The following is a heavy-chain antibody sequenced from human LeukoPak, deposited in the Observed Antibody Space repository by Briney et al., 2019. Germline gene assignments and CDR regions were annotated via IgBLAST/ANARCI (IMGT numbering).Heavy chain of an antibody. CDR2: ISSSSSYI. CDR3: ARDTLDYYDSGYDAFDS. Sequence: GGSLRLSCAASGFTFSSYSMNWVRQAPGKGLEWVSSISSSSSYIYYADSVKGRFTISRDNAKNSLYLQMNSLRAEDTAVYYCARDTLDYYDSGYDAFDSWGQGTMVTVSS. CDR1: GFTFSSYS. V-gene: IGHV3-21*01. J-gene: IGHJ3*02. D-gene: IGHD3-22*01.